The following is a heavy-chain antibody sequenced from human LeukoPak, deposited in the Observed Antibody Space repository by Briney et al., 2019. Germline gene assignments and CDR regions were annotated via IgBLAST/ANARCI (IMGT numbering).Heavy chain of an antibody. CDR2: IYYSGST. J-gene: IGHJ4*02. V-gene: IGHV4-59*12. Sequence: SETLSLTCTVSGGSISSYYWSWIRQPPGKGLEWIGSIYYSGSTYYNPSLRSRVTISIDTSKNQFSLKLSSVTAADTAVYYCARDRSGLSDYWGQGTLVTVSS. CDR1: GGSISSYY. CDR3: ARDRSGLSDY. D-gene: IGHD3-10*01.